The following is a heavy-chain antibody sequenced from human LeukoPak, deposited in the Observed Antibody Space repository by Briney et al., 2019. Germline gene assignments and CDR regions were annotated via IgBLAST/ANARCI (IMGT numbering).Heavy chain of an antibody. J-gene: IGHJ4*02. D-gene: IGHD3-22*01. CDR3: ARETNLNHGSSGYYYFDY. CDR1: GDSVSSNSAA. CDR2: TYYRSKWYN. V-gene: IGHV6-1*01. Sequence: QTLSLTCAISGDSVSSNSAAWNWIRQSPSRGLEWLGRTYYRSKWYNDYAVSVKSRITINPDTSKNQFSLQLNSVTPEDTAVYYCARETNLNHGSSGYYYFDYWGQGTLVTVSS.